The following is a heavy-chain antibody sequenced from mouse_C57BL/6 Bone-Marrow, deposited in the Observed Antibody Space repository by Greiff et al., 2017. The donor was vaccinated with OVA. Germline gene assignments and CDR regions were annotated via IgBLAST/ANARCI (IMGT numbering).Heavy chain of an antibody. D-gene: IGHD1-1*01. CDR2: INPSNGGT. Sequence: QVQLQQSGTELVKPGASVKLSCKASGYTFTSYWMHWVKQRPGQGLEWIGNINPSNGGTNYNEKFKSKATLTVDKSSSTAYMQLSSLTSEDSAVYDCARGVLPHYFDYWGQGTTLTVSS. J-gene: IGHJ2*01. V-gene: IGHV1-53*01. CDR1: GYTFTSYW. CDR3: ARGVLPHYFDY.